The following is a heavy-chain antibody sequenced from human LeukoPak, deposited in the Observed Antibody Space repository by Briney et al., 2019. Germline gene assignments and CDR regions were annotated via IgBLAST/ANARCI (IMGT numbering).Heavy chain of an antibody. J-gene: IGHJ4*02. Sequence: SETLSLTCTVSGYSISSGYYWGWIRQPPGTGLEWIGSIYYSGGTYYNPSLKSRITISVDTSKNQFSLKLNSVTAADTAVYYCARGSRRVGYFDYWGQGTLVTVSS. CDR2: IYYSGGT. D-gene: IGHD1-14*01. CDR1: GYSISSGYY. V-gene: IGHV4-38-2*02. CDR3: ARGSRRVGYFDY.